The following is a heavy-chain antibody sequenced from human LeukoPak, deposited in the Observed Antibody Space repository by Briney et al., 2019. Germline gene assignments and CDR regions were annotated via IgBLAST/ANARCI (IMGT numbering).Heavy chain of an antibody. Sequence: GRSLRLSCAASGFTFSSYAMHWVRQAPGKGLEWVAVISYDGSNKYYADSVKGRFTISRDNSKNTLYLQINSLRAEDTAVYYCARGSNYYDSSGLDYWGQGTLVTVSS. CDR3: ARGSNYYDSSGLDY. J-gene: IGHJ4*02. D-gene: IGHD3-22*01. CDR1: GFTFSSYA. V-gene: IGHV3-30*04. CDR2: ISYDGSNK.